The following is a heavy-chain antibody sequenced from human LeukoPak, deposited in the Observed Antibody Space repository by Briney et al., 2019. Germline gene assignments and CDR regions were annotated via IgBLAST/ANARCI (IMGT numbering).Heavy chain of an antibody. CDR3: ARDRSVDGTV. Sequence: GGSLRLFCAGSGFTFGDYYMSWIRQAPGKGLEWVAYISSSSSYTNYALSVKGRFTISRDNAKNSLYLQMDSLKVEDTAMYYCARDRSVDGTVWGQGTMVTVSS. CDR2: ISSSSSYT. V-gene: IGHV3-11*06. D-gene: IGHD6-19*01. CDR1: GFTFGDYY. J-gene: IGHJ4*02.